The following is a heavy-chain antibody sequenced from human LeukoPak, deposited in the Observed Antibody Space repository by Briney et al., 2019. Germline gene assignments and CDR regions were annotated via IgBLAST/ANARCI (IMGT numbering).Heavy chain of an antibody. D-gene: IGHD6-19*01. CDR3: ARGGPIAVAGIDY. Sequence: ASVKVSCKASGYTFTGYYMHWVRQAPGQGLEWMGWINPDSGGTNYAQKFQGRVTMTRDTSISTAYMELSRLRSDDTAVYYCARGGPIAVAGIDYWGQGTLVTVSS. V-gene: IGHV1-2*02. J-gene: IGHJ4*02. CDR2: INPDSGGT. CDR1: GYTFTGYY.